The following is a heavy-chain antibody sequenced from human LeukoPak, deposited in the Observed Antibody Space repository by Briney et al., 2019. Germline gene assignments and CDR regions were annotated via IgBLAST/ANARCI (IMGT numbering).Heavy chain of an antibody. D-gene: IGHD4-17*01. CDR2: ISRSDGTA. CDR1: GFTFSAFA. V-gene: IGHV3-23*01. CDR3: ARDDYGDWPPLFDY. Sequence: GVSLRLSCAASGFTFSAFAMNWVRQAPGKGLEWVSFISRSDGTAYYADSVKGRFTISRDNSKNTLYLQMHSLRAEDTAQYFCARDDYGDWPPLFDYWGQGTLVTVSS. J-gene: IGHJ4*02.